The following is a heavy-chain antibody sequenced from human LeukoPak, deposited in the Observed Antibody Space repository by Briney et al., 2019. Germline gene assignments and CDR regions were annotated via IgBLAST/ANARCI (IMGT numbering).Heavy chain of an antibody. CDR3: ARDYKSSCSGATCLYFDY. J-gene: IGHJ4*02. V-gene: IGHV1-18*01. CDR2: ISAVNGDA. D-gene: IGHD2-15*01. Sequence: ASVKVTCKTSGYNFVNYGVSWVRQAPGQRLEWMGWISAVNGDANSAHKIRGRLSMTMDTSTSTAYMELRSLRSDDTALYFCARDYKSSCSGATCLYFDYWGQGTLVTVSS. CDR1: GYNFVNYG.